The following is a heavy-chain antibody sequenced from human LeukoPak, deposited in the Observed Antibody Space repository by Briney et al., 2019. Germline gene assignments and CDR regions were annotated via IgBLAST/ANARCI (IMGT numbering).Heavy chain of an antibody. CDR2: IIPIFGTA. D-gene: IGHD4-17*01. V-gene: IGHV1-69*13. CDR1: GGTFSSYA. J-gene: IGHJ6*02. Sequence: ASVKVSCKASGGTFSSYAISWVRQAPGQGLEWMGGIIPIFGTANYAQKFQGRVTITADESTSTAYMELSSLRSEDTAVYYCARAGDYDLGASMDVWGQGTTVTVSS. CDR3: ARAGDYDLGASMDV.